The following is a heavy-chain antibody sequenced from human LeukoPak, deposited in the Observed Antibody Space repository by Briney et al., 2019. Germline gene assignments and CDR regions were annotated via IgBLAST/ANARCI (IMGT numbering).Heavy chain of an antibody. CDR1: GYTFTSYG. CDR2: ISAYNGNT. D-gene: IGHD3-10*01. V-gene: IGHV1-18*01. Sequence: ASVKVSCNASGYTFTSYGISWVRQAPGQGLEWMGWISAYNGNTNYAQKLQGRVTMTTDTSTSTAYMELRSLRSDDTAVYYCARDTTWFGELLSYFDYWGQGTLVTVSS. J-gene: IGHJ4*02. CDR3: ARDTTWFGELLSYFDY.